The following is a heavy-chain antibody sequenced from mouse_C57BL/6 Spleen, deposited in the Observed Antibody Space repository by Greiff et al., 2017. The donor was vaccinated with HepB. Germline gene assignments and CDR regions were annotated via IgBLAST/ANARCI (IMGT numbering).Heavy chain of an antibody. CDR2: INPYNGGT. V-gene: IGHV1-19*01. D-gene: IGHD1-1*01. Sequence: VQLQQSGPVLVKPGASVKMSCKASGYTFTDYYMNWVKQSHGKSLEWIGVINPYNGGTSYNQKFKGKATLTVDKSSSTAYMELNSLTSEDSAVYYCARGDLLLSLWDYWGQGTSVTVSS. J-gene: IGHJ4*01. CDR3: ARGDLLLSLWDY. CDR1: GYTFTDYY.